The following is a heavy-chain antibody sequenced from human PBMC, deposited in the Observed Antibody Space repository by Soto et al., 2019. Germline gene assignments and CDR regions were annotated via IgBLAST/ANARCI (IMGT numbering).Heavy chain of an antibody. J-gene: IGHJ4*02. CDR2: INGNADNS. V-gene: IGHV3-74*01. CDR1: GFSFVSYW. D-gene: IGHD6-19*01. Sequence: GGSLRLSCAASGFSFVSYWMHWVRQVPGEGLAWVSRINGNADNSDYADFVKGRFTISRDNAMNRLYLQMDSLRADDTGVYYCVRDFRGAVAGSEFDFWGQGALVTVSS. CDR3: VRDFRGAVAGSEFDF.